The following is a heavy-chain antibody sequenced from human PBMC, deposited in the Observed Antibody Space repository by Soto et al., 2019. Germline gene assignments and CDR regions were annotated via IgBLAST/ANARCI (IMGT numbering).Heavy chain of an antibody. V-gene: IGHV1-69*06. D-gene: IGHD6-19*01. J-gene: IGHJ6*02. CDR2: IIPIFGTA. Sequence: QVQLVQSGAEVKKPGSSVKVSCKASGGTFSSYAISWVRQAPGQGLEWMGGIIPIFGTANYAQKFQGRVTITADKSTSTAYMELSSVLSEDTAVYCCARDSLGARKWLVSARRMGYCYGMYVWGQVTTVTVSS. CDR3: ARDSLGARKWLVSARRMGYCYGMYV. CDR1: GGTFSSYA.